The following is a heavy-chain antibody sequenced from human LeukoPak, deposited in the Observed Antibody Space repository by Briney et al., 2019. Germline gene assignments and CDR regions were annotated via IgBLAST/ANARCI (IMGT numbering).Heavy chain of an antibody. D-gene: IGHD1-26*01. CDR2: IYSGGST. CDR1: GFTVSSNY. CDR3: ARVIGLACFDY. J-gene: IGHJ4*02. V-gene: IGHV3-66*01. Sequence: GGSLRLSCAASGFTVSSNYMSWVRQAPGKGLEWVSVIYSGGSTYYADSVKGRFTISRDNSKNTLYLQMNSLRAEDTAVYYCARVIGLACFDYWGQGTLVTVSS.